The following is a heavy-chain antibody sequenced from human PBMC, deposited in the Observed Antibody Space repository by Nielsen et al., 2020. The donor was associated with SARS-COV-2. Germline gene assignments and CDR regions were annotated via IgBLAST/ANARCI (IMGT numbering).Heavy chain of an antibody. J-gene: IGHJ6*02. Sequence: GGSLRLSCAASGFTFSSYAMHWVRQAPGKGLEWVAVISYDGSNKYYADSVKGRFTISRDNSKNTLYLQMNSLRAEDTAVYYCASSTRGRLTYYYGMDVWGQGTTVTVPS. CDR1: GFTFSSYA. D-gene: IGHD1-1*01. CDR3: ASSTRGRLTYYYGMDV. CDR2: ISYDGSNK. V-gene: IGHV3-30*04.